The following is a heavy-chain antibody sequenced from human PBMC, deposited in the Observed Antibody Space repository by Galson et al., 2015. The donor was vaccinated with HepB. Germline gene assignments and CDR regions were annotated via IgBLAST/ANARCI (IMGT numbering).Heavy chain of an antibody. V-gene: IGHV5-51*01. Sequence: QSGAEVKKPGESLKISCKGSAYNFANYWIGWVRQMPVKGLEWMGIIFPDDSDTRYSPSFRGQVTISADKSINTAYLQWSRLKASDTAIYYCASSLATTLYFDYWGQGTLVTFSS. CDR2: IFPDDSDT. D-gene: IGHD1-1*01. CDR1: AYNFANYW. CDR3: ASSLATTLYFDY. J-gene: IGHJ4*02.